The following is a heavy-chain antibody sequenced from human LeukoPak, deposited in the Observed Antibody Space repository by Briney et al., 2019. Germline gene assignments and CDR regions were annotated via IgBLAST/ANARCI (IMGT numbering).Heavy chain of an antibody. CDR2: ISSSSSYI. V-gene: IGHV3-21*01. Sequence: EPGGSLRLSCAASGFTFSSYSMNWVRQAPGKGLEWVSFISSSSSYIYYADSVKGRFTISRDNAKNSLYLQMNSLRAEDTAVYYCARAYCRGGSCYSGDAFDIWARGQWSPSLQ. CDR3: ARAYCRGGSCYSGDAFDI. CDR1: GFTFSSYS. J-gene: IGHJ3*02. D-gene: IGHD2-15*01.